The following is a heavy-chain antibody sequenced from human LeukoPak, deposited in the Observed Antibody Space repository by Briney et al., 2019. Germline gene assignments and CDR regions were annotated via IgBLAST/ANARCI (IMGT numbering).Heavy chain of an antibody. CDR1: GYTFTIYG. CDR2: ISAYNGNT. D-gene: IGHD3-10*01. V-gene: IGHV1-18*01. CDR3: ARDILLWFGESKTPFDI. Sequence: ASVTVSCTASGYTFTIYGISWVRQAPGQGLEWMGWISAYNGNTNYAQKLQGRVTMTTDTSTSTAYMELRSLRSDDAAVYYCARDILLWFGESKTPFDIWGQGTMVTVSS. J-gene: IGHJ3*02.